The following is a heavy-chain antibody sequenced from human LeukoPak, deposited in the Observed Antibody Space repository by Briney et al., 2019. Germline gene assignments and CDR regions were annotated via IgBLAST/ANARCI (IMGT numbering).Heavy chain of an antibody. Sequence: GSLRLSCAASGFTFSSYSMNWVRQAPGKGLEWVSYISSSSSTIYYADSVKGRFTISRDNAKNSLYLQMNSLRAEDTAVYYCARERASGYDFWSYYYYMDVWGKGTTVTVSS. V-gene: IGHV3-48*01. J-gene: IGHJ6*03. CDR3: ARERASGYDFWSYYYYMDV. CDR2: ISSSSSTI. CDR1: GFTFSSYS. D-gene: IGHD3-3*01.